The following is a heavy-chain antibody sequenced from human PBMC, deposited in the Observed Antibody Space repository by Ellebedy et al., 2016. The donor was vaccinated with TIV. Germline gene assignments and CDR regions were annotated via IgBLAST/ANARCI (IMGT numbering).Heavy chain of an antibody. CDR2: INAGNGNT. CDR3: ASPADYYDSSGYPYGMDV. Sequence: ASVKVSXXASGYTFTSYAMHWVRQAPGQRLEWMGWINAGNGNTKYSQKFQGRVTITRDTSASTAYMELSSLRSEDTAVYYCASPADYYDSSGYPYGMDVWGQGTTVTVSS. J-gene: IGHJ6*02. V-gene: IGHV1-3*01. D-gene: IGHD3-22*01. CDR1: GYTFTSYA.